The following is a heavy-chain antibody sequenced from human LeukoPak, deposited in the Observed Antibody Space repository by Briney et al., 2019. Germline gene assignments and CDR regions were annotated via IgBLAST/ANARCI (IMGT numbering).Heavy chain of an antibody. CDR3: ARVRDPRLYYFDY. Sequence: CKAXGGTFSSYAISWVRQAPGQGLEWMGGIIPIFGTANYAQKFQGRVTITADESTSTAYMELSSLRSEDTAVYYCARVRDPRLYYFDYWGQGTLVTVSS. CDR2: IIPIFGTA. J-gene: IGHJ4*02. CDR1: GGTFSSYA. D-gene: IGHD5-24*01. V-gene: IGHV1-69*01.